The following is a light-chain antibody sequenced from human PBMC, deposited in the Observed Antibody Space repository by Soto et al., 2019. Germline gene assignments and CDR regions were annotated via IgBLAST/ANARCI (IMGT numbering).Light chain of an antibody. CDR2: EVS. Sequence: QSALTQPPSASGSPGQSVTIPCTGTSSDVGGYNSVSWYQQHPGKVPKLMIYEVSKWPSGVPDRFSGSKSGNTASLTVSGLQAEDEADYYCSSYAGSNNLVFGGGTKLTVL. J-gene: IGLJ2*01. V-gene: IGLV2-8*01. CDR1: SSDVGGYNS. CDR3: SSYAGSNNLV.